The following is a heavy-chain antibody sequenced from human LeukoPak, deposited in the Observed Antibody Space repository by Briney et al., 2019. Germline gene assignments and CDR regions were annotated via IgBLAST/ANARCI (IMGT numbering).Heavy chain of an antibody. Sequence: GGSLRLSRAASGFTFSSYAMTWVRQAPGKGLEWVSTISNNGGNTYYADSVKGRFTISRDISKNTLFLQMNSLRAEDTAIYYCARALLYFGEGTLAIDYWGQGTLVTVSS. CDR3: ARALLYFGEGTLAIDY. D-gene: IGHD3-10*01. CDR2: ISNNGGNT. J-gene: IGHJ4*02. CDR1: GFTFSSYA. V-gene: IGHV3-23*01.